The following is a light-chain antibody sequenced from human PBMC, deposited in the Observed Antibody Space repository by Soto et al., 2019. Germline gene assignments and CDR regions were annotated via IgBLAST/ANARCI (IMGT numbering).Light chain of an antibody. V-gene: IGKV1-5*03. CDR1: QSISDW. CDR2: RAS. CDR3: QQYHIYSWT. J-gene: IGKJ1*01. Sequence: DIQMTQSPSTLSASVGDRVTITCRASQSISDWLAWYQQKPGEAPRLLIYRASTLQSGVSSRFRGSGSGTEFTLTSSDLQPDDFATYYCQQYHIYSWTFGQGTTVGIK.